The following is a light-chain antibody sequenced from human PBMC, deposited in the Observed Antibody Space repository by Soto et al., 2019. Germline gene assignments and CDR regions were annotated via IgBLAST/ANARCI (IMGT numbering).Light chain of an antibody. J-gene: IGKJ4*01. CDR1: KSISSY. Sequence: DIQMTQSPSSLSASVGGRVTITCRASKSISSYLNWYQQKPGKAPNVLIYAASSLESGVPSRFSGSGSGTHFTLTISSLQTEDFATYYCQQNYSGPRTFGEGTKVDIK. CDR3: QQNYSGPRT. CDR2: AAS. V-gene: IGKV1-39*01.